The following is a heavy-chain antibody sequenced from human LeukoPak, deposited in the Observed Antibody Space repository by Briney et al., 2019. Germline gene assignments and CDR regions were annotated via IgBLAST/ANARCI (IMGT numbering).Heavy chain of an antibody. V-gene: IGHV6-1*01. J-gene: IGHJ5*02. CDR3: ARAPPDYGDYDGLAYLVGNWFDP. CDR2: TYYRSKWYN. CDR1: GDSVSSNSAA. D-gene: IGHD4-17*01. Sequence: SQTLSLTCAISGDSVSSNSAAWNWIRQSPSRGLEWLGRTYYRSKWYNDYAVSVKSRITINPDTSKNQFSLQLNSVTPEDTAVYYCARAPPDYGDYDGLAYLVGNWFDPWGQGTLVTVSS.